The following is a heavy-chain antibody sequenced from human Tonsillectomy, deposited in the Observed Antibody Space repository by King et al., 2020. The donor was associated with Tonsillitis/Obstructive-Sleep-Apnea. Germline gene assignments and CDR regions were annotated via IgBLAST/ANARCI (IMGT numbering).Heavy chain of an antibody. CDR3: ASESLAAAGGGMGV. Sequence: QLVQSGGGVVQPGRSLRLSCAASGFTFSSYAMHWVRQDPGKGLEWEAVISYDGSSKSYADSVKGRFTISRDNSKNTLYLQMNSLRAEDTAVYYCASESLAAAGGGMGVCGQVSSDIAAS. CDR2: ISYDGSSK. D-gene: IGHD6-13*01. J-gene: IGHJ6*02. CDR1: GFTFSSYA. V-gene: IGHV3-30*04.